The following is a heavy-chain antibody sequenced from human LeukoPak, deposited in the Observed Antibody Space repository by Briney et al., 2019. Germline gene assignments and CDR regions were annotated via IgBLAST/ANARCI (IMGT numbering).Heavy chain of an antibody. J-gene: IGHJ6*03. V-gene: IGHV4-34*01. CDR1: GGSFSGYY. D-gene: IGHD3-9*01. CDR2: INHSGST. CDR3: AGHGRYPNYDILTGYYYYYYMDV. Sequence: SETLSLTCAVYGGSFSGYYWSWIRQPPGKGLEWIGEINHSGSTNYNPSLKSRVTISVDTSKNQFSLKLSSVTAADTAVYYCAGHGRYPNYDILTGYYYYYYMDVWGKGTTVTISS.